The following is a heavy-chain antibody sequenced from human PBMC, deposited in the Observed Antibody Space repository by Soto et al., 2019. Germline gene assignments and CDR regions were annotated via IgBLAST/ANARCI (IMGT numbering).Heavy chain of an antibody. D-gene: IGHD6-13*01. CDR2: TYYRSKWYN. J-gene: IGHJ4*02. V-gene: IGHV6-1*01. Sequence: KQSPTLSLPCAISGDRVSSNSAAWNWLRQSPSRGLEWLGRTYYRSKWYNDYAVSVKSRITINPDTSKNQFSLQLNSVTPEDTAVYYCARENQRYSNDYWGQGTLVTVSS. CDR3: ARENQRYSNDY. CDR1: GDRVSSNSAA.